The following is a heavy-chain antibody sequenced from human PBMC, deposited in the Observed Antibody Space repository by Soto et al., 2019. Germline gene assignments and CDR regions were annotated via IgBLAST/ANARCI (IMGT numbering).Heavy chain of an antibody. J-gene: IGHJ6*02. D-gene: IGHD3-10*01. Sequence: QVQLVQSGAEVKKPGSSVKVSCKASGGTFSSYAISWVRQAPGQGLEWMGGIIPIFGTANYAQKFQGRVTITADESTSTAYMELSSLRSEDTAVYYCASCYYGSGSYNYYYYYGMDVWGQGTTVTVSS. CDR2: IIPIFGTA. CDR1: GGTFSSYA. V-gene: IGHV1-69*01. CDR3: ASCYYGSGSYNYYYYYGMDV.